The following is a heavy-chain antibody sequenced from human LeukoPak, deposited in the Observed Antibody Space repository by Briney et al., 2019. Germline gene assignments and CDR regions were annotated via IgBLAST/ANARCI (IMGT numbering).Heavy chain of an antibody. D-gene: IGHD1-26*01. V-gene: IGHV1-8*03. Sequence: VASVKVSCKASGYTFTTSYIHRVRQAPGQGLEWMGWMNPNSGNTGYAQKFQGRVTITRNTSISTAYMELSSLRSEDTAVYYCARGRWELLSLFDYWGQGTLVTVSS. CDR3: ARGRWELLSLFDY. CDR1: GYTFTTSY. J-gene: IGHJ4*02. CDR2: MNPNSGNT.